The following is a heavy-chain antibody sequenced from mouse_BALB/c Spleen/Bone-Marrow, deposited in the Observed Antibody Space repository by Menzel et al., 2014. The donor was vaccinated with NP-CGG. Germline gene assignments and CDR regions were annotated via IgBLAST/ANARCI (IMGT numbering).Heavy chain of an antibody. D-gene: IGHD2-1*01. V-gene: IGHV1S130*01. CDR1: GYTFTSSW. CDR2: IHPNSGNT. J-gene: IGHJ1*01. CDR3: AREKIYGNYLWYFDV. Sequence: QVQLQQSGSVLVRPGASVKLSCKASGYTFTSSWMHWAKQRPGQGLEWIGEIHPNSGNTNYNKKFKGKATLTVDTSSSTAYVDLSSLTSEDSAVYYCAREKIYGNYLWYFDVWGAGTTVTVSS.